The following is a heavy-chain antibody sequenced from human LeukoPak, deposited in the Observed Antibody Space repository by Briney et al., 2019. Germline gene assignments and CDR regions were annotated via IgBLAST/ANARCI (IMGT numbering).Heavy chain of an antibody. CDR1: GGTFSSYA. D-gene: IGHD3-10*01. Sequence: SVKVSCKASGGTFSSYAISWVRQAPGQGLEWMGGIIPIFGTANYAQKFQGRVTITADKSTSTAYMELSSLRSEDTAVYYCARETSPKNYYGSGSYDYWGQGTLVTVSS. CDR3: ARETSPKNYYGSGSYDY. CDR2: IIPIFGTA. J-gene: IGHJ4*02. V-gene: IGHV1-69*06.